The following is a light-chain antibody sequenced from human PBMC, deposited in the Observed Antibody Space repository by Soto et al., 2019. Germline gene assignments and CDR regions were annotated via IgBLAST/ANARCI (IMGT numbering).Light chain of an antibody. J-gene: IGKJ4*01. V-gene: IGKV1-27*01. CDR1: QDISNS. Sequence: DIKMTQSPSSLSASVGDRVTITCRASQDISNSLAWYQQKPGKVPKVLIYATSILQSGVPARFSGSGSGTDFTLTISSLQPEDVATYYCQNYNSAPLTFGGGNKVQI. CDR2: ATS. CDR3: QNYNSAPLT.